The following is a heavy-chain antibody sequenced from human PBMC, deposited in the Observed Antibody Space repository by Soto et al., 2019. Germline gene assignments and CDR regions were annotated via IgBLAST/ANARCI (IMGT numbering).Heavy chain of an antibody. V-gene: IGHV3-30*18. CDR1: GFTFSDYG. CDR2: ISYDGSNK. J-gene: IGHJ6*02. CDR3: AKDRRTTIFGVVTHYYYYGMDV. D-gene: IGHD3-3*01. Sequence: PGGSLRLSCEASGFTFSDYGIHWVRQAPGKGLDWVAVISYDGSNKYYADSVKGRFTISRDNSKNTLYLQMNSLRPEDTAVYYCAKDRRTTIFGVVTHYYYYGMDVWGQGTTVTVSS.